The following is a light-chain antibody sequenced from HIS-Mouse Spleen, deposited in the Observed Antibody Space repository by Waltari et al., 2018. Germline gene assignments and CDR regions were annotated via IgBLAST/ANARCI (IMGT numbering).Light chain of an antibody. CDR1: SSDVGGYNY. J-gene: IGLJ2*01. V-gene: IGLV2-14*03. CDR3: SSYTSSSFNVV. CDR2: DVS. Sequence: QSALTQPASVSGSPGQSITISCTGTSSDVGGYNYVSWYQQHPSKAPKLMIYDVSNRPYGGSKRFSGSKSGNTASLTISGLQAEDEADYYCSSYTSSSFNVVFGGGTKLTVL.